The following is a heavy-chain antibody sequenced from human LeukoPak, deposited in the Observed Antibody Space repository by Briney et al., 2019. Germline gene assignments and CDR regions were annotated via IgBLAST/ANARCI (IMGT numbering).Heavy chain of an antibody. V-gene: IGHV3-21*01. J-gene: IGHJ5*02. CDR3: ARGKQQLVGYNWFDP. CDR2: ISSSSSYI. Sequence: GGSLRLSCAASGFSFSSYSMNWVRQAPGKGLEWVSSISSSSSYIYYADSVKGRFTISRDNAKNSLYLQMNSLRAEDTAVYYCARGKQQLVGYNWFDPWGQGTLVTVSS. CDR1: GFSFSSYS. D-gene: IGHD6-13*01.